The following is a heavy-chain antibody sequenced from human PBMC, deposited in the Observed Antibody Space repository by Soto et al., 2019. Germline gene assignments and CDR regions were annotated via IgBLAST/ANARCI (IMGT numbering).Heavy chain of an antibody. V-gene: IGHV4-30-2*01. CDR2: IYHSGST. D-gene: IGHD7-27*01. Sequence: SETLSLTCAVSDSSIICGGYFWSWIRQPPGKGLEWIGYIYHSGSTYYNPSLKSRVTISVDRSKNQFSLKLSSVTAADTAVYYCARVPGPWGQGTLVTVSS. CDR1: DSSIICGGYF. CDR3: ARVPGP. J-gene: IGHJ5*02.